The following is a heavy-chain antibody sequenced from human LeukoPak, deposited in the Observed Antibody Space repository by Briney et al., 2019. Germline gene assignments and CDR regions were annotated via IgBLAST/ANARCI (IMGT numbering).Heavy chain of an antibody. CDR2: IWYDGSNK. Sequence: GGSLRLSCAASGFTFSSYGMHWVRQAPGKGLEWVAVIWYDGSNKYYADSVKGRFTISRDNSKNTLYLQMNSLRAEDTAVYYCARVKAAGHLDYRGQGTLATVSS. V-gene: IGHV3-33*01. D-gene: IGHD6-13*01. J-gene: IGHJ4*02. CDR1: GFTFSSYG. CDR3: ARVKAAGHLDY.